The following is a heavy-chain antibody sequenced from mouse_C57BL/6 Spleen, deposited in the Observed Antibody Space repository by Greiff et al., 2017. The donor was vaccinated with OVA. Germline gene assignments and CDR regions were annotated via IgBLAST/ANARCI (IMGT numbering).Heavy chain of an antibody. V-gene: IGHV5-4*03. CDR3: ARGPLTVVAFHWYFDV. Sequence: DVKLVESGGGLVKPGGSLKLSCAASGFTFSSYAMSWVRQTPEKRLEWVATISDGGSYTYYPDNVKGRFTISRDNAKNHLYLQMSHLKSEDTAMYYCARGPLTVVAFHWYFDVWGTGTTVTVSS. J-gene: IGHJ1*03. D-gene: IGHD1-1*01. CDR1: GFTFSSYA. CDR2: ISDGGSYT.